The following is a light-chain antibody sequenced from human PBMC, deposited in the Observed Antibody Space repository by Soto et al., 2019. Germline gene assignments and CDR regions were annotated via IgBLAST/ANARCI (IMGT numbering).Light chain of an antibody. V-gene: IGKV3-20*01. CDR2: GAS. J-gene: IGKJ1*01. CDR3: QQYGSSPWT. CDR1: QSVSSSY. Sequence: VLTQSPGTLSLSPWESATLSCRGSQSVSSSYLAWYQQKTGQAPRLLIYGASSRATGIPDRFSGSGSGTDLNLTISRLEPEDFAVYYCQQYGSSPWTFGQGTKGDIK.